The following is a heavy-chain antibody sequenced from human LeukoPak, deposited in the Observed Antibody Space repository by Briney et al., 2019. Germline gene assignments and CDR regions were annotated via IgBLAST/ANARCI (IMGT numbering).Heavy chain of an antibody. CDR3: ARAEAFDI. J-gene: IGHJ3*02. CDR1: GGSISSGDYY. Sequence: SETLSLTCTVSGGSISSGDYYWSWIRQPAGKGLEWIGRIYTSGSTNYNPSLKSRVTISVDTSKNQFSLKLSSVTAADTAVYYCARAEAFDIWGQGTMVTVSS. CDR2: IYTSGST. V-gene: IGHV4-61*02.